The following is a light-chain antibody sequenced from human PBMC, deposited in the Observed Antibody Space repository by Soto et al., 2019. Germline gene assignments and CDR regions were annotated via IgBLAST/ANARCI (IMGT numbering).Light chain of an antibody. CDR1: HNGSSSY. CDR3: RQYGSPPQT. Sequence: MLTKCQGNMTLSPGARATPSVDAGHNGSSSYLAWYQQKPGQAPRLLIYGASSRATGIPARISGSGSGTDFTLTISSLEPEDFAVYYCRQYGSPPQTFGQGTKVDIK. J-gene: IGKJ1*01. V-gene: IGKV3-20*01. CDR2: GAS.